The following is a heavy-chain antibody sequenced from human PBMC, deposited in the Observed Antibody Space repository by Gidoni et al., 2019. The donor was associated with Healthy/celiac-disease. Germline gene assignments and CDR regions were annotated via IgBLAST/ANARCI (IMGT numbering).Heavy chain of an antibody. J-gene: IGHJ4*02. CDR3: ARTRSLDY. CDR1: GFTFSSHW. Sequence: EVQLVESGGRLVQPGGSLELSWPASGFTFSSHWMSWVRQAPGNGLEWVANIKQDGSEKYYLDSVKGRFTISRDNAKNSLYLQMNSLRAEDTAVYYCARTRSLDYWGQGTLVTVSS. D-gene: IGHD2-2*01. V-gene: IGHV3-7*04. CDR2: IKQDGSEK.